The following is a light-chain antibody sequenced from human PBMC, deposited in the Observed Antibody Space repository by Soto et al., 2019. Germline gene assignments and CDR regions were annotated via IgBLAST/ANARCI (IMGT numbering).Light chain of an antibody. CDR2: DVS. CDR1: SSDLGGYNS. Sequence: QSALTQPASVSGSPGQSITISCTGISSDLGGYNSVSWYQQHPGKAPKLVIYDVSNRPSGVSDRFSGSKSGNTASLSISGLPAEDEADYYCTSYTISSTPVAFGGGTKLTVL. CDR3: TSYTISSTPVA. V-gene: IGLV2-14*03. J-gene: IGLJ2*01.